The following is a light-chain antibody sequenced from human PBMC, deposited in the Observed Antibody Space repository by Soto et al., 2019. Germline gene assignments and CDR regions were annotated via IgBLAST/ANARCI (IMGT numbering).Light chain of an antibody. CDR1: QSVGNH. J-gene: IGKJ4*01. CDR2: DAS. CDR3: QQRSNWSLT. Sequence: EIVLTQSPTTLSLSPGERAILSCRASQSVGNHLAWYQQKAGQAPRLLIYDASNRATGVPARFSGRGSATYFTLTISGLERDDFAVYYCQQRSNWSLTFGGGTKVDIK. V-gene: IGKV3-11*01.